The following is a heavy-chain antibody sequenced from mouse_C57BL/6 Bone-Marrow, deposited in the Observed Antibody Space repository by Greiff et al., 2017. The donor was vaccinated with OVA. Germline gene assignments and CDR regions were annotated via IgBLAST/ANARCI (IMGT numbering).Heavy chain of an antibody. CDR3: ARWLLPYYFDY. CDR1: GYAFSSSW. CDR2: IYPGDGDT. D-gene: IGHD2-3*01. J-gene: IGHJ2*01. V-gene: IGHV1-82*01. Sequence: VQRVESGPELVKPGASVKISCKASGYAFSSSWMNWVKQRPGKGLEWIGRIYPGDGDTNYNGKFKGKATLTADKSSSTAYMQLSSLTSEDSAVYFCARWLLPYYFDYWGQGTTLTVSS.